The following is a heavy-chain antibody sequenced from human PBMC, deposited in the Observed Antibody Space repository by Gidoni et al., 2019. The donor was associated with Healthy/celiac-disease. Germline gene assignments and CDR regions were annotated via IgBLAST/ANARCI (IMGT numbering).Heavy chain of an antibody. CDR1: GLPFRSNA. J-gene: IGHJ4*02. CDR2: MSSNGGST. Sequence: EVQLVASGGGLVQPGGSLRLSCSASGLPFRSNAMDWVRQAPGKGLEYVSAMSSNGGSTYYADSVKGRFTISRDNSKNTLYLQMSSLRAEDTAVYYCVKEHCSGGSCYSDGRPVLGYWGQGTLVTVSS. D-gene: IGHD2-15*01. V-gene: IGHV3-64D*09. CDR3: VKEHCSGGSCYSDGRPVLGY.